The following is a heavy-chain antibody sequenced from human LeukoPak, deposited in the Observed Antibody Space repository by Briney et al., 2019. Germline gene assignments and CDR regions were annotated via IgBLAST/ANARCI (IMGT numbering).Heavy chain of an antibody. V-gene: IGHV4-31*03. J-gene: IGHJ5*02. Sequence: SETLSLTCTVSGGSISSGGYYWSWIRQHPGKGLEWIGYIYYSGSTYYNPSLKSRVTISVDTSKNQLSLKLSSVTAADTAVYYCARRGKDYYDSSGYYYRFDPWGQGTLATVSS. CDR3: ARRGKDYYDSSGYYYRFDP. CDR2: IYYSGST. CDR1: GGSISSGGYY. D-gene: IGHD3-22*01.